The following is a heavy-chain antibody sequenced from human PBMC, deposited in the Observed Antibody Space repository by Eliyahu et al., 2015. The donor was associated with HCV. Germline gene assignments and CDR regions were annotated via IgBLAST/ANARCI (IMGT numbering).Heavy chain of an antibody. D-gene: IGHD4-17*01. CDR2: ISDSGDST. J-gene: IGHJ4*02. CDR3: AKETTLDY. CDR1: GFTFSTYA. Sequence: EVQLLESGGGLVQPGGSLRLSCAASGFTFSTYAMSWVRQAPGKGLEGVSRISDSGDSTHYADSVKGRFTISRDNSKNTLYLQMNSLRAEDTVLYYCAKETTLDYWGQGTLVTVSS. V-gene: IGHV3-23*01.